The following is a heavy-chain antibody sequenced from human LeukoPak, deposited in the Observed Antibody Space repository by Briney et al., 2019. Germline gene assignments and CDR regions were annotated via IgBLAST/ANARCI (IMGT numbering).Heavy chain of an antibody. D-gene: IGHD1-26*01. CDR2: IYYSGST. Sequence: PSETLSLTCTVSGGSISSSSYYWGWIRQPPGKGLEWIGSIYYSGSTYYNPSLKSRVTISVDTSKNQFSLRLSSVTAADTAVYYCARSLWYSGCMWGQGTLVTVSS. J-gene: IGHJ4*02. CDR3: ARSLWYSGCM. CDR1: GGSISSSSYY. V-gene: IGHV4-39*01.